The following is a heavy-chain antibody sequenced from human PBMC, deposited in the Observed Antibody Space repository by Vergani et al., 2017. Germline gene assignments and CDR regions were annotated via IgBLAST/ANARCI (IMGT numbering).Heavy chain of an antibody. D-gene: IGHD2-8*01. V-gene: IGHV3-21*06. CDR2: IGSSGPYI. J-gene: IGHJ6*02. CDR1: GFTFSDFS. Sequence: VQLVEFGGGLVKPGGLLRLSCAASGFTFSDFSMSWVRQAPGKGLEWVAVIGSSGPYINYADTVKGRFIISRDNTNNSLFLQLRSLRAEDAAVYYCARDCTSGGCPDNYGMDVWGQGATVTVSS. CDR3: ARDCTSGGCPDNYGMDV.